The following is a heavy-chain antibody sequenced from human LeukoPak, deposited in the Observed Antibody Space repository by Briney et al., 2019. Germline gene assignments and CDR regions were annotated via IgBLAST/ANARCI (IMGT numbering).Heavy chain of an antibody. CDR3: AREYYYDSKGYFDY. Sequence: SETLPLTCTVSGGSISSYHWNWIRQPPGKGLEWIGYIYYSGSTNYNPSLKSRVTISVDTSKNQFSLKLSSVTAADTGVYYCAREYYYDSKGYFDYWGQGTLVTVSS. CDR2: IYYSGST. CDR1: GGSISSYH. D-gene: IGHD3-22*01. J-gene: IGHJ4*02. V-gene: IGHV4-59*12.